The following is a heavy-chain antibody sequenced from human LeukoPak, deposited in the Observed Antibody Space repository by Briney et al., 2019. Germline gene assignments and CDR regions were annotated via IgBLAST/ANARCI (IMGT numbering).Heavy chain of an antibody. J-gene: IGHJ4*02. CDR2: IKQDGSEK. CDR3: AKVGDY. CDR1: GFTFSSYW. V-gene: IGHV3-7*03. Sequence: GGSLRLSCAASGFTFSSYWMSWVHQVPGKGLEWVAKIKQDGSEKYYVDSVKGRFTISRDNAKNSLYLQVNSLRAEDTAVYYCAKVGDYWGQGTLVTVSS. D-gene: IGHD3-10*01.